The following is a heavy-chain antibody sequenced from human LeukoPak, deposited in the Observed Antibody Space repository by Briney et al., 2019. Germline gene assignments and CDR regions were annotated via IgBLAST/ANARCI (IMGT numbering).Heavy chain of an antibody. CDR2: MNANSGGT. D-gene: IGHD4-23*01. J-gene: IGHJ4*02. V-gene: IGHV1-2*02. CDR3: AREGDGGLQCSFDS. Sequence: ASVKVSCKTSGYTFTDYYMHWVRQAPGQGLEWMGWMNANSGGTKSAQKFQGRVTMTRDTSISTAYIELSGLRSDDTAVYFCAREGDGGLQCSFDSWGQGTLVTVSS. CDR1: GYTFTDYY.